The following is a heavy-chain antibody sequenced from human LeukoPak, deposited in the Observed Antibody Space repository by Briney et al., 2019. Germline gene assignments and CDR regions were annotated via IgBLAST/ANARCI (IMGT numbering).Heavy chain of an antibody. V-gene: IGHV4-59*01. Sequence: SETLSLTCTVSGGSISSYYWSCIRQPPGKGLEWIGNIYYSGSTNYNPSLKSRVTISVDTSKNQFSLKLNSVTAADTAVYYCARRRDYYDSRGYYAFDIWGHGTMVTVSS. D-gene: IGHD3-22*01. J-gene: IGHJ3*02. CDR3: ARRRDYYDSRGYYAFDI. CDR2: IYYSGST. CDR1: GGSISSYY.